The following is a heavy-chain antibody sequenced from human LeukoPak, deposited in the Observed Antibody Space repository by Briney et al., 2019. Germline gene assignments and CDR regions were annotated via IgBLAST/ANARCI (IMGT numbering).Heavy chain of an antibody. J-gene: IGHJ3*02. Sequence: SGGSLRLSCAASGFTVSSNYMSWVRQAPGKGLEWVSVIYSGGTTYYADSVKGRFTISRDNAKNSLYLQMNSLRAEDTAVYYCARQRWYYDSSGYHDAFDIWGQGTMVTVSS. V-gene: IGHV3-66*04. CDR1: GFTVSSNY. D-gene: IGHD3-22*01. CDR2: IYSGGTT. CDR3: ARQRWYYDSSGYHDAFDI.